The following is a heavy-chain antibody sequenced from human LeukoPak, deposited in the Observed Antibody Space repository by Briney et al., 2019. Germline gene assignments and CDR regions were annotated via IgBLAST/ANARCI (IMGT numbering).Heavy chain of an antibody. Sequence: PSETLSLTCTVSGGSISSYYWTWIRQPPGKGLEWIGYIYYSGSTNYNPSLNSRVTISVDTSKNQLSLKLSSVTAADTAVYYCARTMKGDFWSGYSYSYYYYMDVWGKGTTVIVSS. CDR1: GGSISSYY. J-gene: IGHJ6*03. CDR2: IYYSGST. D-gene: IGHD3-3*01. CDR3: ARTMKGDFWSGYSYSYYYYMDV. V-gene: IGHV4-59*01.